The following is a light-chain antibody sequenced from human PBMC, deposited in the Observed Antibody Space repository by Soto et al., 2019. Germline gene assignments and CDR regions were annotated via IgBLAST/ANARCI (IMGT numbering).Light chain of an antibody. Sequence: QMTQSPSTQSSSVGDRVTITCRVSQSVDSRLAWYQQKPGKAPKLLVYDASTLETGVPSRFSVIGSGAEFPLTIAGLQPEDIATDSCQHYDSFWSFCQGTKVDIK. J-gene: IGKJ1*01. CDR2: DAS. CDR3: QHYDSFWS. CDR1: QSVDSR. V-gene: IGKV1-5*01.